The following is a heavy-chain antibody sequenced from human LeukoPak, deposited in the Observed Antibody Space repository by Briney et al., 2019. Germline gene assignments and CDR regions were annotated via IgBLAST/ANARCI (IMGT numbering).Heavy chain of an antibody. CDR3: ARKRFRSYYYDSSGYYPY. Sequence: GASVKVSCKASGYTFTGYYMHWVRQAPGQGLGWMGWINPNSGGTNYAQKFQGRVTMTRDTSISTAYMELSRLRSDDTAVYYCARKRFRSYYYDSSGYYPYWGQGTLVTVSS. D-gene: IGHD3-22*01. J-gene: IGHJ4*02. CDR1: GYTFTGYY. CDR2: INPNSGGT. V-gene: IGHV1-2*02.